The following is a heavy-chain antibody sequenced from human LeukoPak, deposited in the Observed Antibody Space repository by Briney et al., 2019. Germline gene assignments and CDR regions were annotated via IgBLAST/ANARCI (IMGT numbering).Heavy chain of an antibody. D-gene: IGHD3-10*01. J-gene: IGHJ4*02. V-gene: IGHV4-30-4*01. CDR2: THYSGST. Sequence: SETLSLTCTVSGASISSGDYYWSWIRQPPGKGLEYPGYTHYSGSTYYNPSLKSRVTISVDTSKNQFSLTLSSVTAADTAVYYCARERSGSYYENFDYWGQGTLVTVSS. CDR3: ARERSGSYYENFDY. CDR1: GASISSGDYY.